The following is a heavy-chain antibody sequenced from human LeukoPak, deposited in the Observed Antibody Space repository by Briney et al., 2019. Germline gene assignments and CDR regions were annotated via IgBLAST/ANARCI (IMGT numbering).Heavy chain of an antibody. Sequence: TGGSLRLSCAASGFTFSSYSMNWVRQAPGKGLEWVSSISSGSGYIYYADSVKGRFTISRDNAKNSLYLQMNSLRAEDTGVYYCARGYSGSYYFGDYWGRGTLVTVSS. CDR2: ISSGSGYI. J-gene: IGHJ4*02. D-gene: IGHD1-26*01. CDR1: GFTFSSYS. CDR3: ARGYSGSYYFGDY. V-gene: IGHV3-21*01.